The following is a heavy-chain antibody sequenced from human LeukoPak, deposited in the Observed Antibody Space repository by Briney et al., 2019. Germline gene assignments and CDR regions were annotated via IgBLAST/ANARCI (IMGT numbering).Heavy chain of an antibody. CDR1: GGSISSSNW. J-gene: IGHJ5*01. CDR3: ARTYNWFES. Sequence: SGTLSLTCAVSGGSISSSNWWSWVRQPPGKGLEWIGEIYHRGNTNYNPSLKSRVTISVDTSKNQVSLKLSSVTAADTAVYFCARTYNWFESWGQGTLVTVSS. V-gene: IGHV4-4*02. CDR2: IYHRGNT.